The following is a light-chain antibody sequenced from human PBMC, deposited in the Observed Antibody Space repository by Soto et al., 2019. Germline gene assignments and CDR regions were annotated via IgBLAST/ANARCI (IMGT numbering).Light chain of an antibody. CDR3: SSYTNINATACV. J-gene: IGLJ1*01. V-gene: IGLV2-14*01. Sequence: QSALTQPASLSGSPGQSITISCTGTSGDIGSYNRVSWYQQHPGKAPKLLIYEVTDRPSGVSNSFSGSKSGNTASLTISGLQAEDEAEDHCSSYTNINATACVFGTGTKVTVL. CDR2: EVT. CDR1: SGDIGSYNR.